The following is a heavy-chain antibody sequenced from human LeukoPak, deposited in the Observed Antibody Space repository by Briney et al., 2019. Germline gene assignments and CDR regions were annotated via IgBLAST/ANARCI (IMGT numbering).Heavy chain of an antibody. V-gene: IGHV4-39*01. CDR1: GGSISNNFNY. J-gene: IGHJ4*02. D-gene: IGHD1-26*01. CDR2: MYYRGST. Sequence: PSETLSLTCTVYGGSISNNFNYWAWIRQPPGKGLEWIGSMYYRGSTYYNPSIKSRVTISVDTSKNQFSLKLSSVTTTDTALYYCARHVLPQWELRRGYLDFWGQGILVTVSS. CDR3: ARHVLPQWELRRGYLDF.